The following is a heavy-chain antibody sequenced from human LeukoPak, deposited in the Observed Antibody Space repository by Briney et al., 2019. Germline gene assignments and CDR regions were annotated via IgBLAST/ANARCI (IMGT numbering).Heavy chain of an antibody. Sequence: GGSLRLSCAASGFTFSSYAMSWVRQAPGKGLEWVSAISGSGGSTYYADSVKGRFTVSRDNSKNTLYLQMNSLRAEDTAVYYCAKDLVGATTNIFDYWGQGTLVTVSS. J-gene: IGHJ4*02. D-gene: IGHD1-26*01. CDR3: AKDLVGATTNIFDY. V-gene: IGHV3-23*01. CDR2: ISGSGGST. CDR1: GFTFSSYA.